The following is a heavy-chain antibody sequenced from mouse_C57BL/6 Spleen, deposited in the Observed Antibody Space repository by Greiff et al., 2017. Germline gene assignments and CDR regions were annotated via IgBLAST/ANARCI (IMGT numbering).Heavy chain of an antibody. D-gene: IGHD1-1*01. CDR2: IYPGDGDT. V-gene: IGHV1-82*01. Sequence: VQLQQSGPELVKPGASVKISCKASGYAFSSSWMNWVKQRPGKGLEWIGRIYPGDGDTNYNGKFKGKATLTADKSSSTAYMQLSSLTSEDSAVYFCARVGEYGSSYFDYWGQGTTLTVSS. CDR3: ARVGEYGSSYFDY. CDR1: GYAFSSSW. J-gene: IGHJ2*01.